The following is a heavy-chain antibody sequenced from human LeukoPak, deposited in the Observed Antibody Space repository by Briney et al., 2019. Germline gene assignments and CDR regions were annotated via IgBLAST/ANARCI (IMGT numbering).Heavy chain of an antibody. CDR3: ARCSFFGVVFPLRYYYYYMDV. V-gene: IGHV4-34*01. Sequence: SQTLSLTFAVYGASFIGYYWSGIRQPPGKGREWIGEINHSGSTNYNPSLKRRVTISVDTSKDQFSLKLSSMTASDTAVYYCARCSFFGVVFPLRYYYYYMDVWGKGTTVTVSS. CDR2: INHSGST. J-gene: IGHJ6*03. CDR1: GASFIGYY. D-gene: IGHD3-3*01.